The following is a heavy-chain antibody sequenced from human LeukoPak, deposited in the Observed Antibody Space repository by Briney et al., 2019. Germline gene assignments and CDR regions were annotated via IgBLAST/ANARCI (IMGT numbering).Heavy chain of an antibody. CDR2: IYYSGST. CDR3: ARHRPATPFDY. V-gene: IGHV4-39*01. Sequence: SETLSLTCTVSGGSISSSSYYWGWIRQPPGKGLEWIGSIYYSGSTYYNPSLKSRVTISVDTSKNQFSLKLSSVTAADTAVYYCARHRPATPFDYWAREPWSPSPQ. J-gene: IGHJ4*02. CDR1: GGSISSSSYY.